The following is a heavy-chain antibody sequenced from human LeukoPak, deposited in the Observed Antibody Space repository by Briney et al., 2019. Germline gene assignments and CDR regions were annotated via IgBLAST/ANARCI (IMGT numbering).Heavy chain of an antibody. V-gene: IGHV1-69*13. D-gene: IGHD2/OR15-2a*01. J-gene: IGHJ5*02. CDR3: ARHGYFANWFDP. CDR2: IIPIFGTA. Sequence: SVKVSCKASGGTFSSYAISWVRQAPGQGLEWMGGIIPIFGTANYAQKFQGRVTITADESTSTAYMELSSLRSEDTAVYYCARHGYFANWFDPWGQGTLVTVSS. CDR1: GGTFSSYA.